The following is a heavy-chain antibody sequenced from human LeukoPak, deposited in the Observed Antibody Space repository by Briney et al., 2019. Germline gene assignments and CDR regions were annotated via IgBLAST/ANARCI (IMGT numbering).Heavy chain of an antibody. CDR1: GGSISSYY. CDR3: ARHYYGSGXYXWXDY. CDR2: IYYSGST. Sequence: PSETLSLTCTVSGGSISSYYWSWIRQPPGKGLEWIGYIYYSGSTNYNPSLKSRVTISVDTSKNQFSLKLSSVTAADTAVYYCARHYYGSGXYXWXDYWXQGTLVTVSX. D-gene: IGHD3-10*01. V-gene: IGHV4-59*08. J-gene: IGHJ4*02.